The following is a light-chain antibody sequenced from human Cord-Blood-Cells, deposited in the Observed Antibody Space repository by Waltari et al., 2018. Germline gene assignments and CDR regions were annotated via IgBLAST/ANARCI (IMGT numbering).Light chain of an antibody. V-gene: IGKV1-39*01. Sequence: DLQMAQSPSALSASVGDRVTITCRASQSIGSYLNWYQQQPGKAPKLLSYAASSLQSGVPSTFSGSGSGTDFTLTISSLQPEDFATYYCHQSYSTPWTFGQGTKVEIK. CDR3: HQSYSTPWT. CDR2: AAS. J-gene: IGKJ1*01. CDR1: QSIGSY.